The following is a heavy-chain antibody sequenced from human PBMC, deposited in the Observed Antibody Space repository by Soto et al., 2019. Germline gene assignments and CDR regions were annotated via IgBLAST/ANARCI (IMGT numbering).Heavy chain of an antibody. CDR1: GGSISSGGYY. J-gene: IGHJ4*02. Sequence: TLSPTCTVSGGSISSGGYYGSWSRQHPAKGLEWIGYIYYSRSTYYNPSLKSRVTISADTSKNQFSLKLSSVTAADTAVYSCARSELGSGTFDYWGQGTLVTVSS. D-gene: IGHD2-15*01. V-gene: IGHV4-31*03. CDR3: ARSELGSGTFDY. CDR2: IYYSRST.